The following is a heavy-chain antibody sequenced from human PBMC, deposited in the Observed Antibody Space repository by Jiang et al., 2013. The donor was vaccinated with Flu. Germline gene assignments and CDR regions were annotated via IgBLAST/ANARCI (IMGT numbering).Heavy chain of an antibody. J-gene: IGHJ4*02. CDR1: GFTFSSYA. CDR3: AKDCAFGPQYYFDY. CDR2: IGGSGGST. Sequence: QLLESGGGLVQPGGSLRLSCAASGFTFSSYAMSWVRQAPGKGLEWVSAIGGSGGSTYYADSVKGRFTISRDNSKNTLYLQMNSLRAEDTAVYYCAKDCAFGPQYYFDYWGQGTLVTVSS. V-gene: IGHV3-23*01. D-gene: IGHD3-10*01.